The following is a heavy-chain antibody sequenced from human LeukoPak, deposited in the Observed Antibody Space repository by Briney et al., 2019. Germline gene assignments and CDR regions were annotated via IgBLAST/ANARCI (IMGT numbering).Heavy chain of an antibody. Sequence: SETLSLTCTVSGGSITSSSYYWGWIRQPPGKGLEWIGSVYHSGSTYYNPSLKSRVTISVDTSKNQLSLKLSSVTAADTAVYYCARKVRYYYYMDVWGKGTTVTVSS. CDR3: ARKVRYYYYMDV. CDR2: VYHSGST. V-gene: IGHV4-39*07. CDR1: GGSITSSSYY. J-gene: IGHJ6*03.